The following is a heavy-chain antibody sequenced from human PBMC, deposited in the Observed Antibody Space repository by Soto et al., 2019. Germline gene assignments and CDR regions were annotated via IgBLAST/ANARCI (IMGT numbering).Heavy chain of an antibody. Sequence: QVQLVQSGAEVKKPGASVKVSCKASGYTFTSYGISWVRQAPGQGLEWMGWISADNGNTNYAQKLQGRVTMTTDTSTSTAYMELRSLRSDDTAVYYCARDYYGSGSNMSPSPNYYHYYGMDVWGQGTTVTVSS. CDR3: ARDYYGSGSNMSPSPNYYHYYGMDV. J-gene: IGHJ6*02. CDR2: ISADNGNT. D-gene: IGHD3-10*01. CDR1: GYTFTSYG. V-gene: IGHV1-18*01.